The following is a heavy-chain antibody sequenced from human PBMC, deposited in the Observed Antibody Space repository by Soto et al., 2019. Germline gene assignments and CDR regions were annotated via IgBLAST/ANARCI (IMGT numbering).Heavy chain of an antibody. V-gene: IGHV5-51*03. CDR2: IYPGDSDT. CDR1: GYSFTNYW. Sequence: EVQLVQSGAEVKKPGESLRISCKGSGYSFTNYWIGWVRQMPGKGLEWMGIIYPGDSDTRYSPSFQGQVTISADKSITTPHLRGSSLKPPAPAMYSCAIGSRGYSYVSPPFDSWGQGPLVTVSS. J-gene: IGHJ4*02. CDR3: AIGSRGYSYVSPPFDS. D-gene: IGHD5-18*01.